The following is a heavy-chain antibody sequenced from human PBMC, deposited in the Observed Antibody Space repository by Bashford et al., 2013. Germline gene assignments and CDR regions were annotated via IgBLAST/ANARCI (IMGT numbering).Heavy chain of an antibody. V-gene: IGHV4-34*01. Sequence: SSETLSLTCAVYGGSFSGYYWSWIRQPPGKGLEWIGEINHSGSTNYNPSLKSRVTISVDTSKNQFSLKLSSVTAADTAVYYCARGRVPDYWGQGTLVTVSS. CDR3: ARGRVPDY. J-gene: IGHJ4*02. CDR2: INHSGST. D-gene: IGHD2-2*01. CDR1: GGSFSGYY.